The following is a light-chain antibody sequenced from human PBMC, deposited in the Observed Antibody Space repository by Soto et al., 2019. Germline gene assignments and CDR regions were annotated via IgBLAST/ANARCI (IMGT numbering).Light chain of an antibody. CDR2: AAS. J-gene: IGKJ2*01. Sequence: DIQMTQSPSSLSASVGDRVTITCRASQSISSYLNWYQQKQGKAPKLLIYAASSLKSGVPSRFSCSGSGTDFTLAISSLQPEDFATYYCQLSDRTPYTFGQGTKLEIK. CDR3: QLSDRTPYT. CDR1: QSISSY. V-gene: IGKV1-39*01.